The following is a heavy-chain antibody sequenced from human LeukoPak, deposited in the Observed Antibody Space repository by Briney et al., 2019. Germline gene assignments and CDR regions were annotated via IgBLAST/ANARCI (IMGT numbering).Heavy chain of an antibody. D-gene: IGHD3-9*01. Sequence: SETLSLTCTVSGGSISSYYWSWIRQPPGKGLEWIGYIYYSGSTNYNPSLKSRVTISVDTSKNQFSLKLSSVTAADTAVYYCARVQDRLHYDILTGYYPAWAFDYWGQGTLVTVSS. V-gene: IGHV4-59*01. CDR3: ARVQDRLHYDILTGYYPAWAFDY. CDR2: IYYSGST. CDR1: GGSISSYY. J-gene: IGHJ4*02.